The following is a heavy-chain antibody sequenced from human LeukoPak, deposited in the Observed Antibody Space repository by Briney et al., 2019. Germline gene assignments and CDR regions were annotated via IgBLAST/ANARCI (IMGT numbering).Heavy chain of an antibody. D-gene: IGHD4-17*01. CDR3: AKSPPPHTTVKAPGSFYNWFDP. CDR1: LGTFTNCD. CDR2: INPIFDTA. V-gene: IGHV1-69*01. J-gene: IGHJ5*02. Sequence: ASVKVSCMASLGTFTNCDFSSVRQAPGQGLEWMGGINPIFDTANYAQKFQGRVTTTADETTSTAYMELSSLRSEDTAVYYGAKSPPPHTTVKAPGSFYNWFDPWGQGTLVTVSS.